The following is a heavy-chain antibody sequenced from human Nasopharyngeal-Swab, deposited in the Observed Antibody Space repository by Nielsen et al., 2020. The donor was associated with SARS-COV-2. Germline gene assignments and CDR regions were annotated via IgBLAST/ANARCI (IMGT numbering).Heavy chain of an antibody. CDR3: ARDGRGKDFDY. J-gene: IGHJ4*02. CDR2: ISSGSRTI. Sequence: GESLKIPCAASGFTFSSYTMIWVRQAPGKGLEWVSSISSGSRTIHFADSVKGRFTVSRDNAKNSLYLQMNSLRVEDTAVYYCARDGRGKDFDYWGQGTLVTVSS. V-gene: IGHV3-48*04. D-gene: IGHD3-16*01. CDR1: GFTFSSYT.